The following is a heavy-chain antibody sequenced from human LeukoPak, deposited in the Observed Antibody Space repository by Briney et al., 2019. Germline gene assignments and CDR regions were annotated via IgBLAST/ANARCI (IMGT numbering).Heavy chain of an antibody. CDR3: AREGGYCSGGSCYPNGRNYFDY. D-gene: IGHD2-15*01. CDR1: GDSVSSNSAA. V-gene: IGHV6-1*01. CDR2: TYYRSKWYN. J-gene: IGHJ4*02. Sequence: SQTLSLTCAISGDSVSSNSAAWNWIRQSPSRGLEWLGRTYYRSKWYNDYAVSVKSRITINPDTSKNQFSLQLNPVTPEDTAVYYCAREGGYCSGGSCYPNGRNYFDYWGQGTLVTVSS.